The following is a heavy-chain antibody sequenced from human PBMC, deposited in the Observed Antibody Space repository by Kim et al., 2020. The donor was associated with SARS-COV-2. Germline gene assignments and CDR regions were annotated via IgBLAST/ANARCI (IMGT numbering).Heavy chain of an antibody. CDR2: INPNSGGT. Sequence: ASVKVSCKASGYTFTGYYMHWVRQAPGQGLEWMGWINPNSGGTNYAQKFQGWVTMTRDTSISTAYMELSRLRSDDTAVYYCAIGPGGELFDAFDIWGQGTMVTVSS. V-gene: IGHV1-2*04. D-gene: IGHD1-7*01. CDR3: AIGPGGELFDAFDI. J-gene: IGHJ3*02. CDR1: GYTFTGYY.